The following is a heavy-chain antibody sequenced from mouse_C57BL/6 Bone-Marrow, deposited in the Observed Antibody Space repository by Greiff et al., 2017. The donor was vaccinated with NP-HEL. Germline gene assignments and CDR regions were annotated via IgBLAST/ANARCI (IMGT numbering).Heavy chain of an antibody. CDR3: AKGGYEGSPGAY. Sequence: VQLVESGPGLVQPSQCLSITCTVSGFSLTSYCVHWVRQSPGKGLEWLGVIWRGGSTDYNEAFMSRLSISKDNSKSQIYFRRNSLQADETAIYYCAKGGYEGSPGAYWGQGTLVTVSA. J-gene: IGHJ3*01. CDR2: IWRGGST. D-gene: IGHD2-2*01. CDR1: GFSLTSYC. V-gene: IGHV2-5*01.